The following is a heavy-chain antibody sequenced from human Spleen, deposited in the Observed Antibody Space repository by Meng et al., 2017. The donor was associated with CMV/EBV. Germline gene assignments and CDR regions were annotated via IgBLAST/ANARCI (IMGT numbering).Heavy chain of an antibody. J-gene: IGHJ5*02. CDR3: ARDYSWAVGWFDP. Sequence: ASVKVSCKASGYTFTGHFMHWVRQAPGQGLEWVGWINPNSGGTNYAQKFQGRVTLTRDTSITTAYMELSRLTSVDTAVYFCARDYSWAVGWFDPWGQGTLVTVSS. V-gene: IGHV1-2*02. D-gene: IGHD5-18*01. CDR1: GYTFTGHF. CDR2: INPNSGGT.